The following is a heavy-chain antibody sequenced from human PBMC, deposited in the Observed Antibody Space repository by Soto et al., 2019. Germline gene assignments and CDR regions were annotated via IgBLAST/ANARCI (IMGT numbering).Heavy chain of an antibody. Sequence: EVQLVESGGGLVQPGGSLRLSCAASGFTVFSNYMSWVRQAPGKGLEWVSVIYSGGSTYYADSVKGRFTISRDNSKNTLYLQMNSLRVEDTAVYYCARAPEMDWFDYWGQGTLVTVSS. J-gene: IGHJ4*02. CDR2: IYSGGST. CDR1: GFTVFSNY. D-gene: IGHD3-9*01. CDR3: ARAPEMDWFDY. V-gene: IGHV3-66*01.